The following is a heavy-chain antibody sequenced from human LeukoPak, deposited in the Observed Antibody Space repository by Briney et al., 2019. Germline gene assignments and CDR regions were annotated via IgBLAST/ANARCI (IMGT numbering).Heavy chain of an antibody. CDR3: ARDTKAARPWGGYYYYMDV. CDR2: MNPNSGNT. Sequence: ASVRVSCKASGYTFTSYDINWVRQATGQGLEWMGWMNPNSGNTGYAQKFQGRVTITRNTSISTAYMELSSLRAEDTAVYYCARDTKAARPWGGYYYYMDVWGKGTTVTVSS. V-gene: IGHV1-8*03. D-gene: IGHD6-6*01. CDR1: GYTFTSYD. J-gene: IGHJ6*03.